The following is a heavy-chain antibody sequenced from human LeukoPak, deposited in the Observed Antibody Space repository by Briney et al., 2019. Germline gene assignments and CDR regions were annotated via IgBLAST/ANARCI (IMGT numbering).Heavy chain of an antibody. CDR1: GGSISSGDYY. CDR3: ARGIAAAGSAFDI. Sequence: SQTLSLTYTVSGGSISSGDYYWSWIRQPPGKGLEWIGYIYYSGSTYYNPSLKSRVTISVDTSKNQFSLKLSSVTAADTAVYYCARGIAAAGSAFDIWGQGTMVTVSS. J-gene: IGHJ3*02. D-gene: IGHD6-13*01. CDR2: IYYSGST. V-gene: IGHV4-30-4*01.